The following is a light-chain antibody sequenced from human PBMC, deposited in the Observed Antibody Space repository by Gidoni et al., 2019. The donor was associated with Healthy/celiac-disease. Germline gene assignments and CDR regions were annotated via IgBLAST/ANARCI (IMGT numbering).Light chain of an antibody. J-gene: IGKJ5*01. V-gene: IGKV3-11*01. CDR3: QQRSNWPPIP. CDR1: HRVSSY. CDR2: AAS. Sequence: EIELTQSPATLSSSPGERATLSCRASHRVSSYLAWYQQKPGQAPRLLIYAASNRVTGIPARFSGSGSGTDFTLTISSIEPDDFAVYYCQQRSNWPPIPFGERTRLEIK.